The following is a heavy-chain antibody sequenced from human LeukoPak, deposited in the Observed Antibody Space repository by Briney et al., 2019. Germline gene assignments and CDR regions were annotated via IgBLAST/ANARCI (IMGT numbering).Heavy chain of an antibody. J-gene: IGHJ4*02. CDR1: GFTFSSYG. CDR2: ISPSGDIK. D-gene: IGHD2-15*01. CDR3: ATLSVVVLPAELN. Sequence: PGGSLRLSCAASGFTFSSYGMNWVRQAPGKGLEWVSGISPSGDIKYYVDSVKGRFTVSRDNSKNTLYLQLNSLRDEDTAVYYCATLSVVVLPAELNWGQGTLVTVSS. V-gene: IGHV3-23*01.